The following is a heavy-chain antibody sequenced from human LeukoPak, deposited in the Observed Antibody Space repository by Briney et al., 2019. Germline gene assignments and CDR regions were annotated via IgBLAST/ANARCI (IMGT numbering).Heavy chain of an antibody. CDR1: GFTFSSYA. D-gene: IGHD6-6*01. V-gene: IGHV3-30-3*02. J-gene: IGHJ4*02. CDR2: ISYDGSNK. CDR3: AKWKYSNSGIDDY. Sequence: PGGSLRLSCAASGFTFSSYAMHWVRQAPGKGLEWVAVISYDGSNKYYADSVKGRFTISRDTFKNTLYLQMNSLRAEDTAVYYCAKWKYSNSGIDDYWGQGTLVTVSS.